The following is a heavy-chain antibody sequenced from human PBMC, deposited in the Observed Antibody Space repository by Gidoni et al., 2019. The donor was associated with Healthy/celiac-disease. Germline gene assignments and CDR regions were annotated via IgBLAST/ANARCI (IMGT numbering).Heavy chain of an antibody. CDR2: IAYDGSNK. V-gene: IGHV3-30*03. D-gene: IGHD2-2*02. CDR1: RFTFSSYG. J-gene: IGHJ4*02. Sequence: QVHLVESGVGVVQPLRSLILSCAASRFTFSSYGMHWVRQAPGKGLEWVAVIAYDGSNKYYADSVKGRFTISRDNSKNTLYLQMNSLRAEDTAVYYCATHDCSSTSCYTDYWGQGTLVTVSS. CDR3: ATHDCSSTSCYTDY.